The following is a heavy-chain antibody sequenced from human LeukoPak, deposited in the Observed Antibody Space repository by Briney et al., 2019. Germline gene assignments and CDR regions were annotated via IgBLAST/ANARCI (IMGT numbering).Heavy chain of an antibody. Sequence: SETLSLTCSVSAGSISSYYWSWIRQPPGKGLEWSGCIYYSGSTNYNPSLKSLVTISVDTPKNQFSLKLSSVTAADTAVYDCARARSSGWPDYWGEGTLVTVSS. V-gene: IGHV4-59*01. J-gene: IGHJ4*02. CDR2: IYYSGST. CDR3: ARARSSGWPDY. D-gene: IGHD6-19*01. CDR1: AGSISSYY.